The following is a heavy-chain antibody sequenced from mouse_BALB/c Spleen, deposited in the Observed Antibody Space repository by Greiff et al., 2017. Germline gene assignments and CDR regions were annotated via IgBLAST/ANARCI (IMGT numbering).Heavy chain of an antibody. J-gene: IGHJ4*01. CDR2: IWSGGST. V-gene: IGHV2-2*02. D-gene: IGHD2-1*01. CDR1: GFSLTSYG. Sequence: QVQLKESGPGLVQPSQSLSITCTVSGFSLTSYGVHWVRQSPGKGLEWLGVIWSGGSTDYNAAFISRLSISKDNSKSQVFFKMNSLQANDTAIYYCARKNYGKRDYYAMDYWGQGTSVTVSS. CDR3: ARKNYGKRDYYAMDY.